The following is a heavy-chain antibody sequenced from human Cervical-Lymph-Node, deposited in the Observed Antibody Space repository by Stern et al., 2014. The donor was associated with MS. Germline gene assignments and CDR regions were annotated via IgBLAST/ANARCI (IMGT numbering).Heavy chain of an antibody. V-gene: IGHV4-4*07. CDR2: IYSGGST. CDR3: ARVGSGWSLDAFDF. Sequence: QVQLQESGPGLVKPSETLSLTCTVSGDSISSNYWSWIRQPAGKGLEWIGRIYSGGSTNYSPSLRSRVSMSVDTSKTQFSLKLNSVTAADTAVYYCARVGSGWSLDAFDFWGQGTTVTVSS. D-gene: IGHD6-19*01. CDR1: GDSISSNY. J-gene: IGHJ3*01.